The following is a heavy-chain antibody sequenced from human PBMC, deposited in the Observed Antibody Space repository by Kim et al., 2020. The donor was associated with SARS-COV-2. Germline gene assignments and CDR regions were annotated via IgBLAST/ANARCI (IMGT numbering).Heavy chain of an antibody. CDR3: ARLNGAGFDP. CDR2: FYPGDSDA. V-gene: IGHV5-51*01. Sequence: GESLKISCKGSGFSFSSYWIGWVRQMPGKGLEWIGIFYPGDSDARYSPSFQGQVTMSADKSISAAYLQWNSLKTSDTGIYYCARLNGAGFDPWGQGTRVT. D-gene: IGHD3-10*01. CDR1: GFSFSSYW. J-gene: IGHJ5*02.